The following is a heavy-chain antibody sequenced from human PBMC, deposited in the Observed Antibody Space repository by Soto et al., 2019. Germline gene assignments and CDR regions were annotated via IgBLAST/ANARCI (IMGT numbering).Heavy chain of an antibody. CDR1: GFTFGSYT. J-gene: IGHJ4*02. D-gene: IGHD3-22*01. CDR2: ISGGGVST. CDR3: AKGHLYDTTGYYRYYFDL. Sequence: EVQLLESGGALVQPGGSLRLSCAASGFTFGSYTMSWVRQAPGKGLEWVSGISGGGVSTWYADSVQGRFTISRDNSKNAQYLQMNSLRAEDTAVYYCAKGHLYDTTGYYRYYFDLWGQGTLVTVSS. V-gene: IGHV3-23*01.